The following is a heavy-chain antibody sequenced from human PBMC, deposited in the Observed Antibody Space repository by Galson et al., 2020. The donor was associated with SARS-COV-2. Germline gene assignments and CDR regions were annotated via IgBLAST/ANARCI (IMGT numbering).Heavy chain of an antibody. J-gene: IGHJ4*02. D-gene: IGHD3-10*01. CDR2: ISTDSNYI. Sequence: GGTLRLSCAASEFTFSSYTMNWVRQAPGKGLEWVSSISTDSNYIYYAASVKGRFTISRDNAKNSLVLQMNSLRAEDTAVYYCARSPPASSSGTSIYVDYWGQGSLVTVSS. V-gene: IGHV3-21*01. CDR3: ARSPPASSSGTSIYVDY. CDR1: EFTFSSYT.